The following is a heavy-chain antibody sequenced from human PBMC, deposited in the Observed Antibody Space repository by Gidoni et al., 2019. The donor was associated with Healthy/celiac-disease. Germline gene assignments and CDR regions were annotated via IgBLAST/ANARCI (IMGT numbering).Heavy chain of an antibody. D-gene: IGHD3-9*01. CDR3: ARRGGAPFDWLFSPFDY. CDR1: GYSFTSYW. J-gene: IGHJ4*02. CDR2: IYPGDSDT. V-gene: IGHV5-51*01. Sequence: EVQLVQSGAEVKKPGESLKISCKGSGYSFTSYWIGGVRQMPGKGMEWMGIIYPGDSDTRYSPSFQGQVTSSADKSISTAYLQWSSLKDSDTAMYYGARRGGAPFDWLFSPFDYWGQGTLVTVSS.